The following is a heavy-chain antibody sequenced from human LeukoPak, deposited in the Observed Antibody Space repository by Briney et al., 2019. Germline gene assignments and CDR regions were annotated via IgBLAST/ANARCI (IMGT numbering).Heavy chain of an antibody. CDR3: ARSLGDIVVDAFDI. CDR2: IYTSGST. CDR1: GGSISSYY. V-gene: IGHV4-4*07. Sequence: SETLSLTCTVSGGSISSYYWSWIRQPAGKGLEWIGRIYTSGSTNYNPSLKSRVTMSVDTSKNQFSLKLSSVTAADTAVYYCARSLGDIVVDAFDIWGQGTMVTVSS. D-gene: IGHD2-15*01. J-gene: IGHJ3*02.